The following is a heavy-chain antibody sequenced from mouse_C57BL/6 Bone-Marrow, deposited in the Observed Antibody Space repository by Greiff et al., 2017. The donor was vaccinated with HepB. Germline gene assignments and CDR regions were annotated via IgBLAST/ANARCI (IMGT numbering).Heavy chain of an antibody. D-gene: IGHD3-1*01. CDR1: GYTFTSYW. CDR3: ARWSRADAMDY. V-gene: IGHV1-64*01. Sequence: QVQLQQPGAELVKPGASVKLSCKASGYTFTSYWMHWVKQRPGQGLEWIGMIHPNSGSTNYNEKFKSKATLTVDKSSSKAYMQLSSLTSEDSAVYYCARWSRADAMDYWGQGTSVTVSS. J-gene: IGHJ4*01. CDR2: IHPNSGST.